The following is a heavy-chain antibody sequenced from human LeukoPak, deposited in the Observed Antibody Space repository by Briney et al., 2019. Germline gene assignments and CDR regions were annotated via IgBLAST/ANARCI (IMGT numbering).Heavy chain of an antibody. V-gene: IGHV4-59*12. CDR1: HGSINSYY. D-gene: IGHD5-24*01. CDR2: IYYSGST. Sequence: PSETLSLTCTVSHGSINSYYWSWIRQPPGKGLEWIGYIYYSGSTNYNPSLKSRVTISVDTSKNQFSLKLSSVTAADTAVYYCAGDRESRRDGYNSLGYWGQGTLVTVSS. CDR3: AGDRESRRDGYNSLGY. J-gene: IGHJ4*02.